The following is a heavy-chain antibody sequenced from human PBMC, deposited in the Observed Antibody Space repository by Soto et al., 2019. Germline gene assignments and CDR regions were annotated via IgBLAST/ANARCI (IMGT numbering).Heavy chain of an antibody. V-gene: IGHV4-4*02. CDR2: IYHSGST. CDR3: ARGSVIAARTDAFDI. Sequence: QVQLQESGPGLVKPSGTLSLTCAVSSGSISSSNWWSWVRQPPGKGLEWIGEIYHSGSTNYNPSLKRRVTISVDKSKNQFSLKLSSVTAADTAVYYCARGSVIAARTDAFDIWGQGTMVTVSS. D-gene: IGHD6-6*01. J-gene: IGHJ3*02. CDR1: SGSISSSNW.